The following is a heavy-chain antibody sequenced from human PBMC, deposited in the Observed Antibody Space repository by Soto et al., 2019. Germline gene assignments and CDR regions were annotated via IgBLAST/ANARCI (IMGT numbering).Heavy chain of an antibody. J-gene: IGHJ4*02. Sequence: GGSLRLSCAASGFTFSSYAMSWVRQAPGKGLEWVSAISGSGGSTYHADSVKGRFTISRDNSKNTLYLQMNSLRAEDTAVYYCAKAWGYNWNPLGYWGQGTLVTVSS. CDR3: AKAWGYNWNPLGY. V-gene: IGHV3-23*01. CDR1: GFTFSSYA. D-gene: IGHD1-20*01. CDR2: ISGSGGST.